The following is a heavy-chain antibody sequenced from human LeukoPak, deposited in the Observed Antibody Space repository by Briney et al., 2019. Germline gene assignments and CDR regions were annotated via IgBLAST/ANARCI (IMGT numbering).Heavy chain of an antibody. CDR3: AKKGGTTRPH. D-gene: IGHD1-1*01. J-gene: IGHJ4*02. V-gene: IGHV1-69*06. Sequence: SVKVSCKASGDIFNHYAIHWVRQAPGQGLEYMGGIIPTVGATKFAQKFQGTVTITADKSSNTVYMELSSLRPEDTAVYYCAKKGGTTRPHWGQGTLVTVSS. CDR1: GDIFNHYA. CDR2: IIPTVGAT.